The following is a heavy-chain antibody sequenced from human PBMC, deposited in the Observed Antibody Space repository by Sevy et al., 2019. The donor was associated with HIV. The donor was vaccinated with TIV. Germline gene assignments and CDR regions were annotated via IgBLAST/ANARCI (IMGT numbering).Heavy chain of an antibody. D-gene: IGHD3-10*01. CDR2: VNTASGNT. J-gene: IGHJ4*02. Sequence: ASVKVSCKGSGYTFNNYIIYWVRQAPGQSLEWMGWVNTASGNTKYSKKFQGRVIITTDTSARTVYMELSSLRSEDTAVYYCARDRGGSGDFDYWGQGTLVTVSS. CDR1: GYTFNNYI. CDR3: ARDRGGSGDFDY. V-gene: IGHV1-3*04.